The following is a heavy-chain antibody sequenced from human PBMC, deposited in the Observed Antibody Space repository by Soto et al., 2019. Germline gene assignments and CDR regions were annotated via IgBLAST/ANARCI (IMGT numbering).Heavy chain of an antibody. CDR1: GYNFAGYW. Sequence: ESLKISCKGSGYNFAGYWIAWVRQMPGKGLELMGIIYPSDSDTRYRPSFQGQVTISADKSISSAYLQWSSLRASDTAMYYCARGGVSTRIFDYWGQGTTVTVSS. J-gene: IGHJ4*02. CDR2: IYPSDSDT. D-gene: IGHD3-3*01. V-gene: IGHV5-51*01. CDR3: ARGGVSTRIFDY.